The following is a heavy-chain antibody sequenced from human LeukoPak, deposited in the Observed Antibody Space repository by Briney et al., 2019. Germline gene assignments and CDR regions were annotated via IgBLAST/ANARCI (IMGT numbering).Heavy chain of an antibody. CDR2: ITAANGNT. V-gene: IGHV1-3*01. D-gene: IGHD3-10*01. Sequence: ASVKVSCKTSGYTFTNYALHWVRQAPGQRPEWMGWITAANGNTKYSQNFQGRVAITRDTSASTVYMELSSLRSEDTAVYYCASLLGVRGVIRYYFDYWGQGTLVTVSS. CDR3: ASLLGVRGVIRYYFDY. J-gene: IGHJ4*02. CDR1: GYTFTNYA.